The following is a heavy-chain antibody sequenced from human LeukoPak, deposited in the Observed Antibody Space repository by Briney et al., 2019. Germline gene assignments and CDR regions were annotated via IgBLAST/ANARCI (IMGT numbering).Heavy chain of an antibody. CDR3: ARTYFYDSGGYYH. D-gene: IGHD3-22*01. Sequence: GGSLRLCCAASGFTFNNYAMSWVRQAPGKGLEWVSGISASGGTTYYADSVKGRFTISRDNSKNTLYLQMNSLRAEDTAVYYCARTYFYDSGGYYHWGQGTLVTVSS. V-gene: IGHV3-23*01. J-gene: IGHJ5*02. CDR2: ISASGGTT. CDR1: GFTFNNYA.